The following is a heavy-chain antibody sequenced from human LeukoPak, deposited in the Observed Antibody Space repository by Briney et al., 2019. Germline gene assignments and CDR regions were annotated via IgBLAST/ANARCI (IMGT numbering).Heavy chain of an antibody. J-gene: IGHJ4*02. CDR2: TYHSGST. D-gene: IGHD3-22*01. CDR1: GGSISSGGYS. CDR3: ASYYYDSSGYYRNFDY. V-gene: IGHV4-30-2*01. Sequence: SETLSLTCAVSGGSISSGGYSWSWIRQPPGKGLEWIGYTYHSGSTYYNPSLKSRVTISVDRSKNQFSLKLSSATAADTAVYYCASYYYDSSGYYRNFDYWGQGTLVTVSS.